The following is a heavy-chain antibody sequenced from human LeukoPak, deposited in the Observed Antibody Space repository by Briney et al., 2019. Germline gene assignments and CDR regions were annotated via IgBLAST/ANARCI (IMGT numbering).Heavy chain of an antibody. Sequence: PSETLSLTCNVSGGSISNSSCYWGWIRQPPGKGLECIGSIYYSGSTYYNPSLKSRVTISVDTSKNQFSLKLSSVTAADTAMYYCARGGWFGELGVYWGQGTLVTVSS. V-gene: IGHV4-39*07. J-gene: IGHJ4*02. CDR2: IYYSGST. CDR3: ARGGWFGELGVY. D-gene: IGHD3-10*01. CDR1: GGSISNSSCY.